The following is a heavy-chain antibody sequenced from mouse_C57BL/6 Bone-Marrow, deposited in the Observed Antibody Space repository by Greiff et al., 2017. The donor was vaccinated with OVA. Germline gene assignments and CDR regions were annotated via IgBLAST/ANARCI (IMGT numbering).Heavy chain of an antibody. D-gene: IGHD1-1*01. CDR3: ARDYYYGSSYVRYYAMDY. Sequence: QVQLQQSGAELVRPGTSVKVSCKASGYAFTNYLIEWVKQRPGQGLEWIGVINPGSGGTNYNEKFKGKATLTADKSSSTAYMQLSSLTSKDSAVYFCARDYYYGSSYVRYYAMDYWGQGTSVTVSS. CDR1: GYAFTNYL. J-gene: IGHJ4*01. CDR2: INPGSGGT. V-gene: IGHV1-54*01.